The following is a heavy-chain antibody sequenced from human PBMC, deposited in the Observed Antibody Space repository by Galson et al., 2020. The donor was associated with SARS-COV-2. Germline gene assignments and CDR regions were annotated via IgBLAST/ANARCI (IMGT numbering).Heavy chain of an antibody. CDR3: ARVGRELPRSIWVDP. CDR1: GGSIRSEEYY. V-gene: IGHV4-31*03. D-gene: IGHD1-26*01. J-gene: IGHJ5*02. Sequence: SETLSLTCTVSGGSIRSEEYYWGWIRQHPGRGLEWIGYIYYRGSTYENPSLKSRLNLSIDTSKNQFSLSLTSVTDADTAVYYCARVGRELPRSIWVDPWGQGALFTVSS. CDR2: IYYRGST.